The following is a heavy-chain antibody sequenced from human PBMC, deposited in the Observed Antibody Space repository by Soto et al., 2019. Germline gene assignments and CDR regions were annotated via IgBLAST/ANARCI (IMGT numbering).Heavy chain of an antibody. J-gene: IGHJ4*02. D-gene: IGHD2-2*01. V-gene: IGHV3-9*01. CDR2: ISWNSGSI. Sequence: EVQLVESGGGLVQPGRSLRLSCAASGFTFDDYAMHWVRQAPGKGLEWVSGISWNSGSIGYADSVKGRFTISRDNAKNSLYLQMNRLRAEDTALYYCATGGQLLTEGGGYWGQGTLVTVSS. CDR1: GFTFDDYA. CDR3: ATGGQLLTEGGGY.